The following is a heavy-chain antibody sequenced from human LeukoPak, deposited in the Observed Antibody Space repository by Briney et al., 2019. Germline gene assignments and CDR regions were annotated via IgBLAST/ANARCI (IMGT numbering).Heavy chain of an antibody. CDR1: GGSVSGYY. D-gene: IGHD4-23*01. CDR3: ASGGNDPLFDY. V-gene: IGHV4-59*06. Sequence: SETLSLTCTVSGGSVSGYYWSWIRQHPGKGLEWIGSNYYSGSTNYNPSLQGRVTISLDTSRNQFSLKLSSVTAADTAVYYCASGGNDPLFDYWGQGTLVTVSS. J-gene: IGHJ4*02. CDR2: NYYSGST.